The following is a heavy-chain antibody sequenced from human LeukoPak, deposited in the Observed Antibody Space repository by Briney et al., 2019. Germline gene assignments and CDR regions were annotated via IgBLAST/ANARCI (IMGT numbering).Heavy chain of an antibody. J-gene: IGHJ4*02. Sequence: GGSLRLSCAASGFTFSSYGMHWVRQAPGKGLEWVAVIWYDGTNKYYADSVKGRFTISRDNSKNTLYLQVNSLRSEDTALYYCARAAYDSSGYLTLWGQGTLVTVSS. CDR1: GFTFSSYG. CDR2: IWYDGTNK. D-gene: IGHD3-22*01. V-gene: IGHV3-33*01. CDR3: ARAAYDSSGYLTL.